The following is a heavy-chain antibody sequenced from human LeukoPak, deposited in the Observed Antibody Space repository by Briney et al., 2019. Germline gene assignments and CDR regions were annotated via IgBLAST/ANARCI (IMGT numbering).Heavy chain of an antibody. Sequence: PSETLSLTCAVYGGSFSGYYWSWIRQPPGKGLEWIGEINHSGSTNYNPSLKSRVTISVDTSKNQFSLKLSSVTAADTAVYYCARAPYAPFFDYWGQGTLVTVSS. CDR3: ARAPYAPFFDY. V-gene: IGHV4-34*01. D-gene: IGHD4-17*01. CDR2: INHSGST. CDR1: GGSFSGYY. J-gene: IGHJ4*02.